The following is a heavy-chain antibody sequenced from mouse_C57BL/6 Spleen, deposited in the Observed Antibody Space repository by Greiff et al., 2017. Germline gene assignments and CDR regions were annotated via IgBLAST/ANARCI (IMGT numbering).Heavy chain of an antibody. V-gene: IGHV1-64*01. CDR3: ARGDGPAWFAY. CDR2: IHPNSGST. D-gene: IGHD2-3*01. Sequence: VQLQQSVAELVKPGASVKLSCKASGYTFTSYWMHWVKQRPGQGLEWIGMIHPNSGSTNYNEKFKSKATLTVDTSSSTAYMQLSSLTSEDSAVYYCARGDGPAWFAYWGQGTLVTVSA. CDR1: GYTFTSYW. J-gene: IGHJ3*01.